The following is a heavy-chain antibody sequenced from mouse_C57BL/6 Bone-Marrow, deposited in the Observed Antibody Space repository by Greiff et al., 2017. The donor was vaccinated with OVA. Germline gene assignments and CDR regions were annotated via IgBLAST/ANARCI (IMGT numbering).Heavy chain of an antibody. CDR1: GFNIKNTY. V-gene: IGHV14-3*01. CDR3: ARGAYYGRDYFDY. CDR2: IDPANGNT. J-gene: IGHJ2*01. Sequence: VQLKESVAELVRPGASVKLSCTASGFNIKNTYMHWVKQRPEQGLEWIGRIDPANGNTKYAPKFQGKATITADKSSNTAYLQLSSLTSEDTAIYYCARGAYYGRDYFDYWGQGTTLTVSS. D-gene: IGHD1-1*01.